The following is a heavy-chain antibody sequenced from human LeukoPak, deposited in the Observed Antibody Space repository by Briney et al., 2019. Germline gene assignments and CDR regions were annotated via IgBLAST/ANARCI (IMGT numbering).Heavy chain of an antibody. CDR1: GFTFSSYA. CDR3: AKVGASFYYGMDV. Sequence: GGSLRLSCAASGFTFSSYAMNWVRQAPGKGLEWVSAISGSGGSIYYADSVKGRFTISRDNSKNTLFLQMNSLTAEDTAVYYCAKVGASFYYGMDVWGQGTTVTVSS. J-gene: IGHJ6*02. CDR2: ISGSGGSI. V-gene: IGHV3-23*01. D-gene: IGHD1-1*01.